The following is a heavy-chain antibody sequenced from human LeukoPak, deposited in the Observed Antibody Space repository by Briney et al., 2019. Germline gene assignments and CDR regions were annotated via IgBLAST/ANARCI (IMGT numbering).Heavy chain of an antibody. CDR1: GFTFSSYS. CDR2: ISSSGTTI. D-gene: IGHD6-19*01. J-gene: IGHJ2*01. CDR3: ARDPEEQWLNWYFDL. Sequence: GGSLRLSCAASGFTFSSYSMNWVRQAPGKGLECISYISSSGTTIYYADSVKGRFTISRDNAKNSLYLQMNSLRAEDTAVYYCARDPEEQWLNWYFDLWGRGTLVTVSS. V-gene: IGHV3-48*04.